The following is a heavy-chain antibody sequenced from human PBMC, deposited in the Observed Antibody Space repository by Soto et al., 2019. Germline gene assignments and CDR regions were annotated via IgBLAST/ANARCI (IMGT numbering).Heavy chain of an antibody. Sequence: ASVKVSCKASGYTFTSYYMHWVRQAPGQGLEWMGIINPSGGSTSYAQKFQGRVTMTRDTSTSTVYMELSSLRSEDTAVYYCARDDFAYYDSSGYNGNYYAMDVWGQGTTVSVSS. CDR3: ARDDFAYYDSSGYNGNYYAMDV. V-gene: IGHV1-46*01. J-gene: IGHJ6*02. CDR2: INPSGGST. D-gene: IGHD3-22*01. CDR1: GYTFTSYY.